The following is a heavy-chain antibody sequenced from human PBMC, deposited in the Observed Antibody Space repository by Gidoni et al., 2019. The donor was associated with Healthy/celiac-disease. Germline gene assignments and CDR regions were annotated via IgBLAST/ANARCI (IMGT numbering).Heavy chain of an antibody. CDR3: ARGAYWVGGELLPTYYFDY. CDR2: INAGNGNT. Sequence: QVQLVQSGAEVKKPGASVKVSCKASGYTFTSYAMHWVRQAPGQRLEWMGWINAGNGNTKYSQKFQGRVTITRDTSASTAYMELSSLRSEDTAVYYCARGAYWVGGELLPTYYFDYWGQGTLVTVSS. CDR1: GYTFTSYA. J-gene: IGHJ4*02. V-gene: IGHV1-3*01. D-gene: IGHD3-10*01.